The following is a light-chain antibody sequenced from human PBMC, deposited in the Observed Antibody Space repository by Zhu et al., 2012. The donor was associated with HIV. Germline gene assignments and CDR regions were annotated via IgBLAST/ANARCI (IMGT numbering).Light chain of an antibody. J-gene: IGKJ5*01. CDR3: QQLNSYPIT. Sequence: DIQMTQSPSTLSASIGDRVTITCRASQSVYKWLAWYQQKPEKAPKLLIYEASRSQSGVPSRFSGSGSGTEFTLTISSLQPEDFGTYYCQQLNSYPITFGQGTRLEIK. CDR1: QSVYKW. V-gene: IGKV1-5*01. CDR2: EAS.